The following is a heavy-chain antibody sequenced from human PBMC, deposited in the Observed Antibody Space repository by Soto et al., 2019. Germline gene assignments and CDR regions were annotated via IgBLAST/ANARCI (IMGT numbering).Heavy chain of an antibody. CDR2: VYYTGTT. Sequence: SETLSLTCTVSGGSISSGDYYWSWFRQPPGQGLEWLGYVYYTGTTTYNPSLKSRLTISLDTSKTQFSLKLGSVTAADTAVYYCARLGDYYQTFDYWGQGALVTVSS. CDR3: ARLGDYYQTFDY. J-gene: IGHJ4*01. CDR1: GGSISSGDYY. V-gene: IGHV4-61*08. D-gene: IGHD3-22*01.